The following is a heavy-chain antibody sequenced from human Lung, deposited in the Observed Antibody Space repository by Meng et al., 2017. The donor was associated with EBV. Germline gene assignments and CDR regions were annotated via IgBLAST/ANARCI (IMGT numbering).Heavy chain of an antibody. D-gene: IGHD5-18*01. CDR1: SGSISSDTSS. CDR3: ARAKWGHSYGSEALYFDH. J-gene: IGHJ4*02. Sequence: QLQLQESGSGLVKPSQTLSLTCAVSSGSISSDTSSWNWIWQRPGKGLEWIGFVYRSGSTYYNPSLKSRVIISVDRSNNQFSLELNSVSAADTAVYYCARAKWGHSYGSEALYFDHWGPGTLVTVSS. CDR2: VYRSGST. V-gene: IGHV4-30-2*01.